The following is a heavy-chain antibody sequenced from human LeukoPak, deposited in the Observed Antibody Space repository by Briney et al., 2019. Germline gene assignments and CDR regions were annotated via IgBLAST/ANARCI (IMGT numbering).Heavy chain of an antibody. CDR2: IYHSGST. D-gene: IGHD6-19*01. CDR3: ARREVGWYYFDY. CDR1: GYSISSGYY. V-gene: IGHV4-38-2*02. Sequence: SETLSLTCTVSGYSISSGYYWGWIRQPPGKGLEWIGSIYHSGSTYYNPSLKSRVTISVDTSKNQFSLKLSSVTAADTAVYYCARREVGWYYFDYWGQGTLVTVSS. J-gene: IGHJ4*02.